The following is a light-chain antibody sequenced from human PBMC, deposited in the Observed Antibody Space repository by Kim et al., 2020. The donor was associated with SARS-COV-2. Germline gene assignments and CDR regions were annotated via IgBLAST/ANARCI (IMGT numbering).Light chain of an antibody. CDR2: GKN. J-gene: IGLJ3*02. Sequence: SSELTQDPAVSVALGQTVRITCQGDSLRSYYASWYQQKPGQAPVLVIYGKNNRPSGIPDRFSGPSSGNTASLTITGAQAEDAADYYCNSRDSSGNRVFGG. V-gene: IGLV3-19*01. CDR3: NSRDSSGNRV. CDR1: SLRSYY.